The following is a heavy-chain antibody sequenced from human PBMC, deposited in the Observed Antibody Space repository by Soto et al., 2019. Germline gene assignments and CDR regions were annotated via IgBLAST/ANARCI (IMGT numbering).Heavy chain of an antibody. V-gene: IGHV3-23*01. Sequence: EVQLLESGGGLVQPGGSLRLSCAASGFTFSSYAMSWVRQAPGKGLEWVSAISGSGGSTYYADSVKGRFTISRDNSKNTLYLQMTSLGAADTAVYYCAKENGYSSSWFEFDYWGQGTLVTVSS. D-gene: IGHD6-13*01. CDR1: GFTFSSYA. CDR3: AKENGYSSSWFEFDY. J-gene: IGHJ4*02. CDR2: ISGSGGST.